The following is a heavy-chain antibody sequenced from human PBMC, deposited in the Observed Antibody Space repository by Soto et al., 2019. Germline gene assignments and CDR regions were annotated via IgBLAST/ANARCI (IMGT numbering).Heavy chain of an antibody. J-gene: IGHJ4*02. V-gene: IGHV1-46*01. CDR1: GYTFTSYY. Sequence: ASVKVSCKASGYTFTSYYMHWVRQAPGQGLEWMGIINPSGGSTSYAQKFQGRVTMTRDTSTSTVYMELSSLRSEDTAVCYCARMATFRDSSGYYNYWGQGTLVTVSS. CDR2: INPSGGST. CDR3: ARMATFRDSSGYYNY. D-gene: IGHD3-22*01.